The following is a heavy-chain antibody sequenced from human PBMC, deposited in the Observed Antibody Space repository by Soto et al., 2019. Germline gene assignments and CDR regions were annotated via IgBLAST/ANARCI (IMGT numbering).Heavy chain of an antibody. CDR1: GGSISSSSYY. CDR2: IYYSVNT. V-gene: IGHV4-39*01. D-gene: IGHD2-2*01. J-gene: IGHJ4*02. CDR3: AKQYWYQVFDL. Sequence: SETLSLTCTVSGGSISSSSYYWGWIRQPPGKGLEWIGSIYYSVNTYYNPSLKSRVTISVDTSKNQFSLKLSSVTAADTAGYYCAKQYWYQVFDLRGQGTLVTVSS.